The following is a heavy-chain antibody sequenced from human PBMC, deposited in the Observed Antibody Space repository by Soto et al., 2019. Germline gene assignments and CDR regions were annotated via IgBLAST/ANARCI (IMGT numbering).Heavy chain of an antibody. CDR3: ARESDDYDYIWGSYRYPLFDY. D-gene: IGHD3-16*02. Sequence: QVQLQESGPGLVKPSETLSLTCTVSGGSISSYYWSWIRQPPGKGLEWIGYIYYSGSTNYNPSLNSRVTISVATSKNQFSLKLSSVTAADTAVYYCARESDDYDYIWGSYRYPLFDYWGQGTLVTVSS. V-gene: IGHV4-59*01. CDR2: IYYSGST. J-gene: IGHJ4*02. CDR1: GGSISSYY.